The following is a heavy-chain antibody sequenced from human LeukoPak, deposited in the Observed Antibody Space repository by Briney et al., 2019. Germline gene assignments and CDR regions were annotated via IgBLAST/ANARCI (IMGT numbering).Heavy chain of an antibody. V-gene: IGHV3-23*01. CDR2: ISGSGGST. CDR3: AKDRALGLRTYYLDY. Sequence: PGGSLRLSCAASGFTFSSYAMSWVRQAPGKGMEWVSAISGSGGSTYYADSVKGRFTISRDNSKNTLYLQMNSLRAEDTAVYYCAKDRALGLRTYYLDYWGQGTLVTVSS. D-gene: IGHD1-14*01. CDR1: GFTFSSYA. J-gene: IGHJ4*02.